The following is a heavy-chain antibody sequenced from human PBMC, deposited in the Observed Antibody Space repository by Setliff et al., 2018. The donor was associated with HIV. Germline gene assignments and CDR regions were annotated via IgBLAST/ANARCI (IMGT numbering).Heavy chain of an antibody. D-gene: IGHD3-22*01. CDR2: IYTSGST. J-gene: IGHJ6*03. CDR3: ARETYYYDNPQYYYYYMDV. V-gene: IGHV4-61*02. Sequence: KPSETLSLTCTVSGGSISSGSYYWSWIRQPAGKGLEWIGRIYTSGSTNYNPSLKSRVTMSVDTSKNQFSLKLRSVTAADTAVYYCARETYYYDNPQYYYYYMDVWGTGTTVTVSS. CDR1: GGSISSGSYY.